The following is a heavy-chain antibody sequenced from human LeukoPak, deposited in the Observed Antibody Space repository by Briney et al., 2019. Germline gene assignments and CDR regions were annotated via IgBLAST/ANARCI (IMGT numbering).Heavy chain of an antibody. CDR1: GGSFSGYY. D-gene: IGHD3-16*01. J-gene: IGHJ4*02. CDR2: INQSGST. CDR3: ARDRALGSGKYYFDY. Sequence: SETLSLTCAVYGGSFSGYYWSWIRQPPGKGLEWIGEINQSGSTHYNPSLKSRVTISLDTSKNQFSLKLSSVTAADTAVYFCARDRALGSGKYYFDYWGQGTLVTVSS. V-gene: IGHV4-34*01.